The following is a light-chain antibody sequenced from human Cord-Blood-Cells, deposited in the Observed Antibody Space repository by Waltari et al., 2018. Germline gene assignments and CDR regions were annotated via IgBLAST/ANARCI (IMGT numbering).Light chain of an antibody. Sequence: SSVLTQPPSVSVALGKTARFTCGGNNIGRKRVHWYQQKPGQALVLVVYDDSDRPSGIPERFSGSNSGNTATLTISRVEAGDEADYYCQVWDSSSDMVFGGGTKLTVL. J-gene: IGLJ2*01. V-gene: IGLV3-21*03. CDR2: DDS. CDR1: NIGRKR. CDR3: QVWDSSSDMV.